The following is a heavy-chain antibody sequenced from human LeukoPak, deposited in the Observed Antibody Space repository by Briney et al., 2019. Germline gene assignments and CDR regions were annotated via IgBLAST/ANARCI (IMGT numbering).Heavy chain of an antibody. CDR2: IRSKAYGGTT. J-gene: IGHJ4*02. Sequence: PGRSLRLSCTASGFTFGDYAMSRVRQAPGKGLEWVGFIRSKAYGGTTEYAASVKGRFTISRDDSKSIAYLQMNSLKTEDTAVYYCTRAGGWEDFDYWGQGTLVTVSS. CDR1: GFTFGDYA. V-gene: IGHV3-49*04. CDR3: TRAGGWEDFDY. D-gene: IGHD1-26*01.